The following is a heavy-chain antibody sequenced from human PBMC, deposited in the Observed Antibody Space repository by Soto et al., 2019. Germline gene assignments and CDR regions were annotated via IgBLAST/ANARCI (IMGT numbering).Heavy chain of an antibody. CDR2: ISSSGSTI. J-gene: IGHJ3*02. CDR1: GFTFSDYY. CDR3: ARTDIVVVVAALAPYDAFDI. Sequence: PGGSLRLSCAASGFTFSDYYMSWIRQAPGKGLEWVSYISSSGSTIYYADSVKGRFTISRDNAKNSLYLQMNSLRAEDTAVYYCARTDIVVVVAALAPYDAFDIWGQGTMVTVSS. V-gene: IGHV3-11*01. D-gene: IGHD2-15*01.